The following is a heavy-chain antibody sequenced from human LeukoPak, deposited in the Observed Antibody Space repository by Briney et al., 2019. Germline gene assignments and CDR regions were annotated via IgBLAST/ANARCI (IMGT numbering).Heavy chain of an antibody. Sequence: SETLSLTCAVYGGSFSGYYWSWIRQPPGKGLEWIGEINHSGSTNYNPSIKSRVTISVDPTKIHCSLKLSYVTAADTAVYYWARRPVGGGAITMVRGVIRLRYYFDYWGQGTLVTVSS. CDR2: INHSGST. V-gene: IGHV4-34*01. D-gene: IGHD3-10*01. CDR3: ARRPVGGGAITMVRGVIRLRYYFDY. CDR1: GGSFSGYY. J-gene: IGHJ4*02.